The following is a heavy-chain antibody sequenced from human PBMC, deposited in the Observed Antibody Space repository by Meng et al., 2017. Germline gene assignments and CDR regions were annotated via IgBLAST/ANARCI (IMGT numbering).Heavy chain of an antibody. V-gene: IGHV3-30*03. J-gene: IGHJ4*02. Sequence: VQMVESGGGLVQPGGSLRLSCAASGFTFSSYDMHWVRQATGKGLEWVACITKDGSRKYYLGSVRGRFTISRDNSKNTLYLEMNSLRSEDTALYYCARDFDYWGQGTLVTVSS. CDR2: ITKDGSRK. CDR3: ARDFDY. CDR1: GFTFSSYD.